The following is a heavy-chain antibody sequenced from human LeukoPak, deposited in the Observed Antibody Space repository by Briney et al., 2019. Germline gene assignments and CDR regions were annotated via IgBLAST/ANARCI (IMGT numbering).Heavy chain of an antibody. D-gene: IGHD1-26*01. J-gene: IGHJ4*02. CDR2: ISSSSSYI. CDR1: GFTFSSYS. V-gene: IGHV3-21*01. CDR3: ARDAPSGSYYRAADY. Sequence: GGSLRLSCAASGFTFSSYSMNWVRQAPGKGLEWVSSISSSSSYIYYADPVKGRFTISRDNAKNSLYLQMNSLRAEDTAVYYCARDAPSGSYYRAADYWGQGTLVTVSS.